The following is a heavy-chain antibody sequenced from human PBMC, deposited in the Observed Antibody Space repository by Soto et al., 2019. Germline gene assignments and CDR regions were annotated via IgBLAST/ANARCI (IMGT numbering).Heavy chain of an antibody. J-gene: IGHJ6*02. CDR1: GYTFTGYY. D-gene: IGHD4-4*01. CDR2: INPNSGGT. V-gene: IGHV1-2*04. Sequence: ASVKVSCKASGYTFTGYYMHWVRQAPGQGLEWMGWINPNSGGTNYAQKCQGWVTMTRDTSISTAYMELSRLRSDDTAVYYCARDSVAVTTSSYYYYGMDVWGQGTTGTVS. CDR3: ARDSVAVTTSSYYYYGMDV.